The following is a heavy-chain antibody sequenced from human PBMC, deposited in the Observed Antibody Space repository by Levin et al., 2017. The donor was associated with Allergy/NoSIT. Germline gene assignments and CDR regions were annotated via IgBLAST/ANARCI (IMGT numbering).Heavy chain of an antibody. J-gene: IGHJ6*03. V-gene: IGHV3-66*01. Sequence: GESLKISCAASGFTVSSNYMSWVRQAPGKGLEWVSVIYSGGSTYYADSVKGRFTISRDNSKNTLYLQMNSLRAEDTAVYYCARVLWFGDDYYYMDVWGKGTTVTVSS. CDR2: IYSGGST. CDR3: ARVLWFGDDYYYMDV. D-gene: IGHD3-10*01. CDR1: GFTVSSNY.